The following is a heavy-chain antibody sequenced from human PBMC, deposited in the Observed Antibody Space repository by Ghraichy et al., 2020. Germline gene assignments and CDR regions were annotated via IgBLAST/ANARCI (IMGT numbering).Heavy chain of an antibody. CDR3: ARHMSGVAVAGTAY. D-gene: IGHD6-19*01. CDR2: IYYSGST. J-gene: IGHJ4*02. CDR1: GGSISSSYYY. Sequence: SETLSLTCTVSGGSISSSYYYWGWIRQPPGKGLEWIGSIYYSGSTYYNPSLKSRVTISVDTSKNQFSLKLSSVTAADTAVYYCARHMSGVAVAGTAYWGQGTLVTVSS. V-gene: IGHV4-39*01.